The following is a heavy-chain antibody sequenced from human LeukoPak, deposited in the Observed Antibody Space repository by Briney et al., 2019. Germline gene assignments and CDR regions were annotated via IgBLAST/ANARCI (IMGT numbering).Heavy chain of an antibody. CDR1: GFTFSRYW. CDR3: ASREQSCSGGSCYPIDH. V-gene: IGHV3-74*01. Sequence: GGSLRLSCAASGFTFSRYWMHWVRQAPGKGLVWVSRINSEGSSTSYADSVKGRFTISRDNAKNTLYLQMNSLRAEDTAVYYCASREQSCSGGSCYPIDHWGQGTLVTVSS. J-gene: IGHJ4*02. CDR2: INSEGSST. D-gene: IGHD2-15*01.